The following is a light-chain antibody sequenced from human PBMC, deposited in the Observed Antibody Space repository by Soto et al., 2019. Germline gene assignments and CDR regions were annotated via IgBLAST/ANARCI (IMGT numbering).Light chain of an antibody. CDR3: QQYNNWPPART. Sequence: EIVMTQSPATLSVSPGGRATLSCRASQSVSSKLAWYQQKPGQAPRLLIYGASTRATGIPARFSGSGSGTEFTLTISSLQSEDFAVYYCQQYNNWPPARTFGQGTKVEIK. J-gene: IGKJ1*01. V-gene: IGKV3-15*01. CDR1: QSVSSK. CDR2: GAS.